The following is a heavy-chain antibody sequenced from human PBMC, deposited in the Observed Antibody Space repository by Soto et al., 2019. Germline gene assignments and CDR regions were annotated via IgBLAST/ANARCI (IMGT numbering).Heavy chain of an antibody. V-gene: IGHV1-3*01. J-gene: IGHJ5*02. Sequence: ASVKVSCKASGGTFSSYAISWVRQAPGQGLEGMGRINVGNGYTTYSQKFQGRLTITSDTSASTAYMELSSLTSEDTAVYYCARDHSSGWGNWFDHWGQGTLVTVSS. CDR3: ARDHSSGWGNWFDH. CDR1: GGTFSSYA. CDR2: INVGNGYT. D-gene: IGHD6-19*01.